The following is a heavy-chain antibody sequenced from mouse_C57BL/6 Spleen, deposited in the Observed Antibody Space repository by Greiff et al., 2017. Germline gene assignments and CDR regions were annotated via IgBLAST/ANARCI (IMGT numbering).Heavy chain of an antibody. CDR3: ARGELTGYYFDY. CDR2: IHPNSGST. D-gene: IGHD4-1*01. J-gene: IGHJ2*01. V-gene: IGHV1-64*01. Sequence: QVQLQQPGAELVKPGASVKLSCKASGYTFTSYWMHWVKQRPGQGLEWIGMIHPNSGSTNYNEKFKSKATLTVDKSSSTAYMQLSSLTSEDSAVYYGARGELTGYYFDYWGQGTTLTVSS. CDR1: GYTFTSYW.